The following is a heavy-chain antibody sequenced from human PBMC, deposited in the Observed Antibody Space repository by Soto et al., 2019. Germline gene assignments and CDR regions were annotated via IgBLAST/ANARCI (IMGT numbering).Heavy chain of an antibody. CDR3: ARARGYCSSTSCNPRGFDP. Sequence: PSETLSLTCAVYGGSFSGYYWSWIRQPPGKGLEWIGEINHSGSTNYNPSLKSRVTISVDTSKNQFSLKLSSVTAADTAVYYCARARGYCSSTSCNPRGFDPWGQGTLVTVSS. CDR2: INHSGST. J-gene: IGHJ5*02. CDR1: GGSFSGYY. V-gene: IGHV4-34*01. D-gene: IGHD2-2*01.